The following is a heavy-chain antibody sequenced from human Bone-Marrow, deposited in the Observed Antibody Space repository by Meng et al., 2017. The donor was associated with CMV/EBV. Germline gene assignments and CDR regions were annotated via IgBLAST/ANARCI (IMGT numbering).Heavy chain of an antibody. CDR3: ARVDFGTTVTHALVYGMDV. J-gene: IGHJ6*02. D-gene: IGHD4-11*01. CDR2: ISSSSSYI. CDR1: GFFFSSYW. V-gene: IGHV3-21*01. Sequence: LSLTCAASGFFFSSYWMSWVRQAPGKGLEWVSSISSSSSYIYYADSVKGRFTISRDNAKNSLYLQMNSLRAEDTAVYYCARVDFGTTVTHALVYGMDVWGQGTTVTVSS.